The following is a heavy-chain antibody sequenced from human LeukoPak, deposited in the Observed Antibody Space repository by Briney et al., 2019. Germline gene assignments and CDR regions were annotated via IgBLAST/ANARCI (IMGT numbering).Heavy chain of an antibody. V-gene: IGHV1-69*02. CDR3: ARPSGSYGRYYFDY. J-gene: IGHJ4*02. D-gene: IGHD1-26*01. CDR2: IIPILGIA. CDR1: GGTFSSYT. Sequence: GASVKVSCKAPGGTFSSYTISWVRQAPGQGLEWMGRIIPILGIANYAQKFQGRVTITADKSTSTAYMELSSLRSEDTAVYYCARPSGSYGRYYFDYWGQGTLVTVSS.